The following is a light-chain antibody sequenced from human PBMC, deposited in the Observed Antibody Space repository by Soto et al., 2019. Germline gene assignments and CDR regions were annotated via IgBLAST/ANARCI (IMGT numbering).Light chain of an antibody. CDR2: DVS. CDR1: SSDVGGYNY. CDR3: SSYTSSSTVV. Sequence: ALTQPASVSGSPGQSITISCTGTSSDVGGYNYVSWYQQHPGKAPKLMIYDVSDRPSGVSNRFSGSKSGNTASLTISGLQAEDEADYYCSSYTSSSTVVFGGGTKLTVL. V-gene: IGLV2-14*01. J-gene: IGLJ2*01.